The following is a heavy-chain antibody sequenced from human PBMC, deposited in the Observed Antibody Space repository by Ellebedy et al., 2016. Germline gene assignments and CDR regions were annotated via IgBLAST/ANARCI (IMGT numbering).Heavy chain of an antibody. D-gene: IGHD6-19*01. J-gene: IGHJ1*01. V-gene: IGHV3-33*08. CDR2: SWYDGSTD. CDR3: ARDIRPGAVAGTFQH. Sequence: GGSLRLSCVASGFTFNRYGIHWVRQAPGKGLEWLAVSWYDGSTDHYGDSVKGRFTVSRDTSKNTVFLHMNSLRGEDTAVYYCARDIRPGAVAGTFQHWGQGTLVTVSS. CDR1: GFTFNRYG.